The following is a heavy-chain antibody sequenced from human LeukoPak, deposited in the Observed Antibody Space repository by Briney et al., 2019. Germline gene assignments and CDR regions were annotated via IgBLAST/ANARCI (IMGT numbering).Heavy chain of an antibody. V-gene: IGHV1-69*04. Sequence: SVKVSCKASGGTFSSYAISWVRQAPGQGLEWMGRIIPIFGIANYARKFQGRVTITADKSTSTAYMELSSLRSEDTAVYYCARGHCSGGSCYRAPQRPNWFDPWGQGTLVTVSS. D-gene: IGHD2-15*01. CDR1: GGTFSSYA. CDR3: ARGHCSGGSCYRAPQRPNWFDP. CDR2: IIPIFGIA. J-gene: IGHJ5*02.